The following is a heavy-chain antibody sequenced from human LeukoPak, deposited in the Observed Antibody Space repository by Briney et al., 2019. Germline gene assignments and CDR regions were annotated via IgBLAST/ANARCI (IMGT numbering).Heavy chain of an antibody. D-gene: IGHD3-10*01. Sequence: SETLSLTCTVSDGSISTSRSYGAWIRQPPGKGLEWIGSISYSGDTYYNPSHESPVTISVDTSRNQFSLKLNSVTAADTAVYYCARVRGRDGYFDYWGQGTPVTVSS. CDR1: DGSISTSRSY. CDR2: ISYSGDT. V-gene: IGHV4-39*07. J-gene: IGHJ4*02. CDR3: ARVRGRDGYFDY.